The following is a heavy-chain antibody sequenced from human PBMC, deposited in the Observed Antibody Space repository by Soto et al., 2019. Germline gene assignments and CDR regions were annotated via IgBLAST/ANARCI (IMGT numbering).Heavy chain of an antibody. CDR1: GFTFNDYS. CDR3: VRERGPFDAFDI. Sequence: GGSLRLSCEASGFTFNDYSMDWVRQAPEKGLEWVSSISSSGTYIYYADSVRGRFTISRDNSKNTLDLQMNYLRAEDTALYYCVRERGPFDAFDIWGQGTMVTVSS. CDR2: ISSSGTYI. J-gene: IGHJ3*02. V-gene: IGHV3-21*01.